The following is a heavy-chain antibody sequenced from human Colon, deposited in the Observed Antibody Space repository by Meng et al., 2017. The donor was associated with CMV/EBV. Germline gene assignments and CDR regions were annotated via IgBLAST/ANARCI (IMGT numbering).Heavy chain of an antibody. CDR1: GFSFSDYA. CDR3: TTMGGYDKDY. D-gene: IGHD5-12*01. Sequence: GGSLRLSCEASGFSFSDYAMSWVRQAPGKGLEWVGHIKPKSEGATTEYAAPVTGRFAISRDESKNTLHLEMNTVKTEDTGVYYCTTMGGYDKDYWGQGTLVTVSS. J-gene: IGHJ4*02. CDR2: IKPKSEGATT. V-gene: IGHV3-15*01.